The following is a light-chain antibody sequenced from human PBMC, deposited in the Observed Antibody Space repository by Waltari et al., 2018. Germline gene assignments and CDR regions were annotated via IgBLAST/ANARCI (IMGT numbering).Light chain of an antibody. J-gene: IGLJ3*02. CDR3: SSFTRTNSWV. V-gene: IGLV2-14*03. Sequence: HSALAQPASVSGSPGQSITISCTATSSDVGGYNYVSWYQQHPGKAPSLMIYDVNNRPSGVSNRFSGSKSGNTASLTISGLQAEDEAAYYCSSFTRTNSWVFGGGTKLTVL. CDR1: SSDVGGYNY. CDR2: DVN.